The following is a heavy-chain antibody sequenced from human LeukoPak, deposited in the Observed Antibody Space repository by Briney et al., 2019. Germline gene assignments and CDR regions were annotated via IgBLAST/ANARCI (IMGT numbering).Heavy chain of an antibody. J-gene: IGHJ4*02. CDR2: INPVGGST. CDR1: GYTFTSYY. Sequence: ASVKVSCKASGYTFTSYYIHWVRQAPGQGLEWMGLINPVGGSTNYAQKLQGRVTMTTHPSTGTAYMELRSLRSDDTAVYYCARRGYCSSSSCSNDYWGQGTLVTVSS. V-gene: IGHV1-46*01. CDR3: ARRGYCSSSSCSNDY. D-gene: IGHD2-2*01.